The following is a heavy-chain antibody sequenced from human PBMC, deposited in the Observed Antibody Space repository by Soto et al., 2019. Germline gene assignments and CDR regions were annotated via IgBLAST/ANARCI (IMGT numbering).Heavy chain of an antibody. CDR3: ARVVRGVVNWFDP. Sequence: HLVQSGPQVKKPGASVSVSCKTSGDTFTNFGLSWVRQAPGQGLEWMGWIATYNSNRNYAQKFQGRLTLTTDTSTSTADMELKSLTYDDTAVYYCARVVRGVVNWFDPWGQGTLVTVSS. CDR1: GDTFTNFG. D-gene: IGHD3-10*01. J-gene: IGHJ5*02. CDR2: IATYNSNR. V-gene: IGHV1-18*01.